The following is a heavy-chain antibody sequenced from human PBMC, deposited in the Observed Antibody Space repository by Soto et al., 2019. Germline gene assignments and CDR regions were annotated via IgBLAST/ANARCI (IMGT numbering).Heavy chain of an antibody. CDR2: IKSNSEGGTT. Sequence: QLVESGGGLVKPGGSLRLSCATSGFNFNNAWMNWVRQAPGKGLEWVGRIKSNSEGGTTEDAAPVKGRFTISRDDSKNTIYLQMNSLKSEDTAVYYCTTTRTSTSCFDNWGQGTLVAVSS. V-gene: IGHV3-15*07. D-gene: IGHD2-2*01. CDR3: TTTRTSTSCFDN. J-gene: IGHJ1*01. CDR1: GFNFNNAW.